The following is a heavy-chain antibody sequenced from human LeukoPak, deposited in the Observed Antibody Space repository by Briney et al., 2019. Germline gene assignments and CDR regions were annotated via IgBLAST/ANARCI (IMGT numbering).Heavy chain of an antibody. CDR1: GASISSSGHY. CDR3: ARLGVIMAGSGPFDY. J-gene: IGHJ4*02. D-gene: IGHD3-10*01. V-gene: IGHV4-39*01. CDR2: IYYSGNT. Sequence: SETLSLTCTVSGASISSSGHYWGWIRQPPGKGLEWIGNIYYSGNTYHNPSLKSRVTISVDTSKNQFSLKLSSVTAADTAVYYCARLGVIMAGSGPFDYWGQGTLVTVSS.